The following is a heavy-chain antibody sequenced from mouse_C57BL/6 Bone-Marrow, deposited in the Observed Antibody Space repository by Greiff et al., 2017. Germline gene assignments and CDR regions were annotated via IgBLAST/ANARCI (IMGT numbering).Heavy chain of an antibody. Sequence: VQGVESGAELVRPGTSVKVSCKASGYAFTNYLIEWVKQRPGQGLEWIGVINPGSGGTNYNEKFKGKATLTADKSSSTAYKQLSSLTSEDSSVYFCARWGGRGYFDYWGQGTTLTVSS. CDR1: GYAFTNYL. J-gene: IGHJ2*01. D-gene: IGHD3-3*01. CDR3: ARWGGRGYFDY. CDR2: INPGSGGT. V-gene: IGHV1-54*01.